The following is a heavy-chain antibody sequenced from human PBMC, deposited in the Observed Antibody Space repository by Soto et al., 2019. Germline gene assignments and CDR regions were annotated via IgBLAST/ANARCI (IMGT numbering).Heavy chain of an antibody. V-gene: IGHV3-23*01. Sequence: EVQLLESGGGVVRPGGSMRLSCATSGFHFGDYAMAWVRQAQGKGLEWVASVGGTGHGPYKADSVRGRFSVSRDKSKSTLYLQINSLRAEDRAVYYGAKTDHFGVVTDNWFDPWGQGTQVTVSS. CDR3: AKTDHFGVVTDNWFDP. D-gene: IGHD3-3*01. CDR1: GFHFGDYA. J-gene: IGHJ5*02. CDR2: VGGTGHGP.